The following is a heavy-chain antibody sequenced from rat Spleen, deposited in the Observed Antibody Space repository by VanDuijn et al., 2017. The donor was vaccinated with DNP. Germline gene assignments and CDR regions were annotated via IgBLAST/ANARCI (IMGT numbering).Heavy chain of an antibody. Sequence: EVQLVESGGDLVQPGGSLKLSCATSGFTFSNFGMHWLRQTPTKGLEWVAAITTSATPYFRDSVKGRFTISRDHAKSTLYLHMDSLRSEDTATYYCTTFNYGGYPFASWGQGTLVTVSS. V-gene: IGHV5-19*01. CDR2: ITTSATP. D-gene: IGHD1-11*01. CDR1: GFTFSNFG. CDR3: TTFNYGGYPFAS. J-gene: IGHJ3*01.